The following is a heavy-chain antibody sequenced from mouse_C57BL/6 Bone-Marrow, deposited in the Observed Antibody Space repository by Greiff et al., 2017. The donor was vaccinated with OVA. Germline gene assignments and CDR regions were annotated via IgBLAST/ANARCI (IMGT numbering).Heavy chain of an antibody. CDR3: ARGYYGSSYVPLFDY. V-gene: IGHV5-17*01. D-gene: IGHD1-1*01. Sequence: EVQAVESGGGLVKPGGSLKLSCAASGFTFSDYGMHWVRQAPEKGLEWVAYISSGSSTIYYADTVKGRFTISRDNAKNTLFLQMTSLRSEDTAMYYCARGYYGSSYVPLFDYWGQGTTLTVSS. CDR2: ISSGSSTI. J-gene: IGHJ2*01. CDR1: GFTFSDYG.